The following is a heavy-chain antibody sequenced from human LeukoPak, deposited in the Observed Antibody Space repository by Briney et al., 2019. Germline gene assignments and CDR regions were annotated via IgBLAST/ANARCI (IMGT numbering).Heavy chain of an antibody. CDR3: ARGGGGIVLMVYASWFDP. D-gene: IGHD2-8*01. Sequence: GGSLRLSCAASGFTFSSYSMNWVRQAPGKGLEWVSSISSSSSYIYYADSVKGRFTISRDNSKNTLYLQMNSLRAEDTAVYYCARGGGGIVLMVYASWFDPWGQGTLVTVSS. CDR1: GFTFSSYS. CDR2: ISSSSSYI. J-gene: IGHJ5*02. V-gene: IGHV3-21*01.